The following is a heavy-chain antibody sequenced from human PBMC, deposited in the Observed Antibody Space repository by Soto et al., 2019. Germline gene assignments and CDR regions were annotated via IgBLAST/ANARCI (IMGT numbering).Heavy chain of an antibody. V-gene: IGHV3-74*01. CDR1: GSTFSNDW. CDR3: ARDQYYSLDV. Sequence: EVQLVESGGGLLQPWGSLRLSCAVSGSTFSNDWMHWVRQAPGKGLVWVSHINSDGSSTNYADFVKGRFTIARDNAKNTVYLQMNSLRDEDTAVYYCARDQYYSLDVWGQGTTVTVSS. J-gene: IGHJ6*01. CDR2: INSDGSST.